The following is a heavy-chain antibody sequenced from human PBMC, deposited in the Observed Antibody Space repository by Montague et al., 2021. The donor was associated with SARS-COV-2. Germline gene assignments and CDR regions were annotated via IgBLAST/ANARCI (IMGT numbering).Heavy chain of an antibody. V-gene: IGHV4-59*07. D-gene: IGHD6-19*01. CDR2: IYYSGST. Sequence: SDTLSLTRTLSGGSISSYYWSWIRQPPGKGLEWIGYIYYSGSTNYNPSLKSRVTISVDTSKNQFSLKLSSVTAADTAVYYCARGSGWMGNAFDIWGQGTVVTVSS. J-gene: IGHJ3*02. CDR1: GGSISSYY. CDR3: ARGSGWMGNAFDI.